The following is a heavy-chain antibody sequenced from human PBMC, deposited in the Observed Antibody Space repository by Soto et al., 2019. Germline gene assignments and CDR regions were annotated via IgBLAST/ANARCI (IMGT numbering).Heavy chain of an antibody. CDR2: IIPIFGTA. J-gene: IGHJ6*02. CDR3: VCAIQLWSDYYYYGMDV. CDR1: GGTFSSYA. V-gene: IGHV1-69*13. D-gene: IGHD5-18*01. Sequence: SVKVSCKASGGTFSSYAISWARQAPGQGLEWMGGIIPIFGTANYAQKFQGRVTITADESTSTAYMELSSLRSEDTAVYYCVCAIQLWSDYYYYGMDVWGQGTTVTVSS.